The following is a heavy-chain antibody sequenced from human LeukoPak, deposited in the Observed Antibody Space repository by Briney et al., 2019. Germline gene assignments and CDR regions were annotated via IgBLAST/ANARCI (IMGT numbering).Heavy chain of an antibody. J-gene: IGHJ5*02. CDR3: ARASDPWLQLT. D-gene: IGHD5-24*01. CDR2: IKQDGSQK. Sequence: GGSLRLSCAASGFTFSIYWMIWVRQAPGGGLEWVGNIKQDGSQKRYADSVRDRFTISRDHAQTSLYLQMNSLRAEDTAVYYCARASDPWLQLTWGQGTLVTVSA. CDR1: GFTFSIYW. V-gene: IGHV3-7*05.